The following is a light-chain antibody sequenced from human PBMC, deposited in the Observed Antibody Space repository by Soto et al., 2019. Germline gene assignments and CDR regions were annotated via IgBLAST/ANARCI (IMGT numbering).Light chain of an antibody. Sequence: DIQMTQSPSSLSASVGDRVTITCRASQDIGSHLAWYQQKPEKAPKSLIYFASTLQTGVPSRFSASGSGTDFTLTISSLQPEDFATYYCQKFSSFPITFGQGTRLEIK. CDR1: QDIGSH. CDR2: FAS. CDR3: QKFSSFPIT. J-gene: IGKJ5*01. V-gene: IGKV1D-16*01.